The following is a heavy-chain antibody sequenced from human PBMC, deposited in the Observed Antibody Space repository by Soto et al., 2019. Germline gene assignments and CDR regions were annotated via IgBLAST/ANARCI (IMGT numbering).Heavy chain of an antibody. D-gene: IGHD2-2*01. J-gene: IGHJ3*02. CDR1: GGSVSSGSYY. CDR3: ARLGCSSTSCYDAFDI. Sequence: PSETLSLTCTVSGGSVSSGSYYWSWIRQPPGKGLEWIGYIFYSDGGSTNYNPSLKSRVTTSVDTSKNQFSLKLSSVTAADTAVYYCARLGCSSTSCYDAFDIWGQGTMVTVSS. V-gene: IGHV4-61*01. CDR2: IFYSDGGST.